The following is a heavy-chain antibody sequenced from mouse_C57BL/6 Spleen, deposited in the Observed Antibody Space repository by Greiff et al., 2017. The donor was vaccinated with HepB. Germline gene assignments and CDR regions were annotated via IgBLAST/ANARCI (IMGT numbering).Heavy chain of an antibody. CDR1: GYTFTSYW. J-gene: IGHJ2*01. V-gene: IGHV1-64*01. CDR3: ARYYYYGSSYFDY. CDR2: IHPNSGST. Sequence: QVQLQQPGAELVKPGASVKLSCKASGYTFTSYWMHWVKQRPGQGLEWIGMIHPNSGSTNYNEKFKSKATLTVDKSYSTAYMQLSSLTSEDSAVYYCARYYYYGSSYFDYWGQGTTLTVSS. D-gene: IGHD1-1*01.